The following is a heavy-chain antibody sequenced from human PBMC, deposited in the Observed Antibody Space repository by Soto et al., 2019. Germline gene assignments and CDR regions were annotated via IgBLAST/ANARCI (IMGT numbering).Heavy chain of an antibody. J-gene: IGHJ6*02. V-gene: IGHV1-18*04. D-gene: IGHD1-7*01. CDR2: ISAYNGNT. CDR3: AIINWNYVRGLDYYGMDV. CDR1: GYTFTSYG. Sequence: ASVKVSCKASGYTFTSYGISWVRQAPGQGLEWMGWISAYNGNTNYAQKLQGRVTMTTDTSTSTAYMELRSLRSDDTAVYYCAIINWNYVRGLDYYGMDVWGQGTTVTVSS.